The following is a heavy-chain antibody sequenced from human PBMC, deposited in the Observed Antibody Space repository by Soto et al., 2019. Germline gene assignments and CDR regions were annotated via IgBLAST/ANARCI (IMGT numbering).Heavy chain of an antibody. CDR3: ARAGDWNYVQDF. V-gene: IGHV3-74*01. Sequence: GGSLRLSCVASGFTFTHYRIHWVRQAPGKGLEWVARINSDGSNINYADSVKGRFTISRDNSKNTVFLQMHSLTDDDSALYFCARAGDWNYVQDFWGQGTLVTVSS. CDR2: INSDGSNI. J-gene: IGHJ4*02. CDR1: GFTFTHYR. D-gene: IGHD1-7*01.